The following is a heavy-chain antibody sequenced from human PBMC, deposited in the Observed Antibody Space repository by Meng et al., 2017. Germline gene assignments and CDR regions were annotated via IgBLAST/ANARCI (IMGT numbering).Heavy chain of an antibody. CDR3: ARDRMTGYFDY. J-gene: IGHJ4*02. CDR1: GCSSSSNY. Sequence: SDTLSLTCTLSGCSSSSNYWSWIRQPPGKGLEWIGYIYYSGSTNYNHSLKSRVTISVDTSKNQFSLKLSSVTAADTAVYYCARDRMTGYFDYWGQGTLVTVSS. V-gene: IGHV4-59*01. CDR2: IYYSGST. D-gene: IGHD1-14*01.